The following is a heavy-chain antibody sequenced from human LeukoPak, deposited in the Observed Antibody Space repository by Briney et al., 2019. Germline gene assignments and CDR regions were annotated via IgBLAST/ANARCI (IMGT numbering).Heavy chain of an antibody. CDR1: GVSISSGGYY. D-gene: IGHD3-22*01. CDR3: ARTFRDCSSGFCFFESFDP. V-gene: IGHV4-30-4*08. Sequence: SETLSLTCTVSGVSISSGGYYWSCIRQPPGKGLECIGYIYYSGSTDYNPSLKSRVTISVDTSKNQFSLKLSSVTAADTAVYYCARTFRDCSSGFCFFESFDPWGPGTLVTVSS. CDR2: IYYSGST. J-gene: IGHJ5*02.